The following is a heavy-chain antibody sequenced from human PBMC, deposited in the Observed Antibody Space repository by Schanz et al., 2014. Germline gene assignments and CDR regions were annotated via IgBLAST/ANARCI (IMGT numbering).Heavy chain of an antibody. CDR1: GFTVNTNY. D-gene: IGHD6-13*01. V-gene: IGHV3-53*01. CDR2: MYINSGST. J-gene: IGHJ4*02. Sequence: EVQLVESGGGLIQPGGSLRLSCAVSGFTVNTNYMSWVRQAPGKGLEWISSMYINSGSTQYADSVKGRFIISRDNAKNSLYLQMNSLRAEDTAVYYCARGPDSTSADVTRGRRRYYFDYWGQGTLVTVSS. CDR3: ARGPDSTSADVTRGRRRYYFDY.